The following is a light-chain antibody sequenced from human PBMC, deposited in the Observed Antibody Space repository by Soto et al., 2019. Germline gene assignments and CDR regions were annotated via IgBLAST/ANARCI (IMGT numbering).Light chain of an antibody. Sequence: QSVLTQPPSVSGAPGQRVTISCTGSSSNIGAGYDVHWYQQLPGTAPKLLIYGNSNRPSWVPDRFSGSKSGTSASLAITGLQAEDEADYYCQSYDSSLSGSNVVFGGGTKVTVL. CDR2: GNS. CDR1: SSNIGAGYD. J-gene: IGLJ2*01. CDR3: QSYDSSLSGSNVV. V-gene: IGLV1-40*01.